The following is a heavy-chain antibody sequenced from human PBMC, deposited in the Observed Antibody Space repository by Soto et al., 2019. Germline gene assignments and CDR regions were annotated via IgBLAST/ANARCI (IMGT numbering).Heavy chain of an antibody. V-gene: IGHV3-30-3*01. Sequence: GGSLRLSCAASGFTXSSYAMHWVRQAPGKGLEWVAVISYDGSNKYYADSVKGRFTISRDNSKNTLYLQMNSLRAEDTAVYYCARDVRLQRILGYFDYWGQGTLVTVSS. CDR2: ISYDGSNK. CDR1: GFTXSSYA. CDR3: ARDVRLQRILGYFDY. J-gene: IGHJ4*02. D-gene: IGHD1-1*01.